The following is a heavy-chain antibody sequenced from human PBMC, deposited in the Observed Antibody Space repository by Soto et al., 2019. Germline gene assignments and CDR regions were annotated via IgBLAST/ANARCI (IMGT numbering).Heavy chain of an antibody. V-gene: IGHV4-34*01. J-gene: IGHJ3*01. D-gene: IGHD1-26*01. CDR1: GGSFSGYY. CDR3: ARGEGGSPY. Sequence: QVQLQQWGAGLLKPSETLSLTCAVYGGSFSGYYWSWIRQPPGKGLEWIGEINHSGSTNYNPSLKRRVTLSVDTSKNQFSLKLSSVTAADTAVYYCARGEGGSPYWGQGTMVTVSS. CDR2: INHSGST.